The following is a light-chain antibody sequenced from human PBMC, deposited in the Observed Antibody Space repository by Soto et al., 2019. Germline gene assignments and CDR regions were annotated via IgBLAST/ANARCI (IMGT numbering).Light chain of an antibody. CDR2: NNN. CDR1: SSSIGSNT. Sequence: QSVLTQPPSASGTPGQRVTISCSGGSSSIGSNTVNWYQQLPGTAPKLLIYNNNQRPSGVPDRFSGSKSGTSASLAISGLQSEDEADYYCAAWEDSLNVVVFGGGTKLTVL. V-gene: IGLV1-44*01. J-gene: IGLJ2*01. CDR3: AAWEDSLNVVV.